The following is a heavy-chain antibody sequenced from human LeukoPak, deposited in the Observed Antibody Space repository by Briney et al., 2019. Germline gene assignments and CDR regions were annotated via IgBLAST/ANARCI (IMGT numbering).Heavy chain of an antibody. CDR2: ISYDGSNK. CDR3: AKVGRWYTFDY. J-gene: IGHJ4*02. CDR1: GFTFSSYG. V-gene: IGHV3-30*18. D-gene: IGHD6-13*01. Sequence: GRSLRLSCAASGFTFSSYGMHWVRQAPGKGLEGVAVISYDGSNKYYADSVKGRFTISRDNSKNTLYLQMNSLRAEDTAVSYCAKVGRWYTFDYWGQGTLVTVSS.